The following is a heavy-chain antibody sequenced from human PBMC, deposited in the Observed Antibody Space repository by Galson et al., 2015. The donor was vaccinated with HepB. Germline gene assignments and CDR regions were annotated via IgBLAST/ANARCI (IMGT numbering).Heavy chain of an antibody. CDR2: ITGSGDGT. CDR1: GFTFSSYA. J-gene: IGHJ5*02. CDR3: AKGRASGKVDWFDP. V-gene: IGHV3-23*01. D-gene: IGHD3-10*01. Sequence: SLRLSCAASGFTFSSYALTWVRQAPGKGLEWVSSITGSGDGTYYADSVRGRFAISRDNSKNTLFLHVHSLTAADTAVYYCAKGRASGKVDWFDPWGQGALVTVSS.